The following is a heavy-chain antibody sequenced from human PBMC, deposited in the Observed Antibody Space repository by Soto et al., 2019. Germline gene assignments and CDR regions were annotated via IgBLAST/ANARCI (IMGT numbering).Heavy chain of an antibody. V-gene: IGHV3-30*14. CDR2: ITNDGRRQ. D-gene: IGHD3-22*01. CDR3: GIEHTSCYSRTADY. Sequence: QVQLVESGGGVVQPGRSLRLSCTASGFTLRNYAMHWVRQAPGKGLEWLAVITNDGRRQFYADSMEGRFTIARDAAKNMLFLQMNNLRSYDTAVYFCGIEHTSCYSRTADYWGQGTLVTVSS. J-gene: IGHJ4*02. CDR1: GFTLRNYA.